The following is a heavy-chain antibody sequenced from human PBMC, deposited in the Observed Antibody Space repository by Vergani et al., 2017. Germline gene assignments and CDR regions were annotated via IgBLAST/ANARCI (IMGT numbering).Heavy chain of an antibody. Sequence: QVQLVQSGAEVKKPGASVKVSCKASGYTFTGYYMHWVRQAPGQGLVWMGWINPNSGGTNYAQKFQGRVTMTRDTSISTAYMELSRLRSDDTAVYYCATLGYCSSTSCCGYYYYMDVWGKGTTVTVSS. CDR3: ATLGYCSSTSCCGYYYYMDV. CDR2: INPNSGGT. D-gene: IGHD2-2*01. J-gene: IGHJ6*03. CDR1: GYTFTGYY. V-gene: IGHV1-2*02.